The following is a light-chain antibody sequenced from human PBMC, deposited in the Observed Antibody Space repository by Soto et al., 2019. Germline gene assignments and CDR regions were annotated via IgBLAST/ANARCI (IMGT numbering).Light chain of an antibody. V-gene: IGKV1-5*01. Sequence: DIQMTQSPSTLSASVGDRVTITCRASQSISSWLAWYQQKPGKAPKLLIYDASSLESGVPSRFSGSGSGTEFTLTISSLQPDDFANYYCQQYNGYYTWTFGQGTKVDIK. CDR1: QSISSW. CDR2: DAS. J-gene: IGKJ1*01. CDR3: QQYNGYYTWT.